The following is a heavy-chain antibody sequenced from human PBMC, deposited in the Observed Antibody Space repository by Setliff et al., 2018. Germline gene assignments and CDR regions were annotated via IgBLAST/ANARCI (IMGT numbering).Heavy chain of an antibody. J-gene: IGHJ4*02. CDR1: GFTFSSYA. CDR2: ISGSGGST. D-gene: IGHD3-22*01. CDR3: AKGRYYYDSRGGYFDY. V-gene: IGHV3-23*01. Sequence: PGESLKISCAASGFTFSSYAMSWVRQAPGKGLEWVSAISGSGGSTYYADSVKGRFTISRDNSKNTLYLQMNSLRAEDTAVYYCAKGRYYYDSRGGYFDYWGQGTLVTVSS.